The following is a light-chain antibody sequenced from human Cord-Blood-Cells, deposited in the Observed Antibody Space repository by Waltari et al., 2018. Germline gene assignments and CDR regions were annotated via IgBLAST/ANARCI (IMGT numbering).Light chain of an antibody. CDR3: CSYAGSSTWV. J-gene: IGLJ3*02. V-gene: IGLV2-23*02. CDR2: EVS. Sequence: QSALTQPASVSGSPGQSITISCTGPSSDVGSNNLVSWYQQHPGKAPKLMIYEVSKRPSGVSNRFSGSKSGNTASLTISGLQAEDEADYYCCSYAGSSTWVFGGGTKLTVL. CDR1: SSDVGSNNL.